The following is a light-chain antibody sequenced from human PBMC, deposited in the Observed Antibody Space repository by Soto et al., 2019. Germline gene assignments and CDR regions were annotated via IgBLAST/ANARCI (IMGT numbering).Light chain of an antibody. Sequence: QSALTQPASVSGAPGQSITIACTGTNNDIGGYNFVSWYQQHPGKAPKLLIYEGINRPSGVSNPFSGSKSGNTASLSISGLKAEDGADYYCNSYTSSATRVFGGGTKLTVL. J-gene: IGLJ3*02. CDR1: NNDIGGYNF. CDR3: NSYTSSATRV. CDR2: EGI. V-gene: IGLV2-14*01.